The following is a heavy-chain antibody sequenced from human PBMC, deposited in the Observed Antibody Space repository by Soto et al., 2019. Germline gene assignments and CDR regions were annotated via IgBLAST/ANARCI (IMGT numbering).Heavy chain of an antibody. V-gene: IGHV1-2*04. CDR2: INPNSGGT. Sequence: ASVKVSCKASGYTFTGYYMRWVRQAPGQGLEWMGWINPNSGGTNYAQKFQGWVTMTRDTSISTAYMELSRLRSDDTAVYYCARDESPGGYYYGMDVWGQGTTVTVSS. CDR1: GYTFTGYY. D-gene: IGHD3-16*01. CDR3: ARDESPGGYYYGMDV. J-gene: IGHJ6*02.